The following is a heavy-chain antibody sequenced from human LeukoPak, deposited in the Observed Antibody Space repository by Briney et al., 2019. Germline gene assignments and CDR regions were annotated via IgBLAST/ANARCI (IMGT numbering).Heavy chain of an antibody. J-gene: IGHJ4*02. CDR1: VYTPGRYW. Sequence: GGSLRLPCVPSVYTPGRYWIHWVPDAPEGGRVCVSHINTDVGDTIYADSVKGRFTISRDNAKNTLFLQMNSLRAEDTAVYYCARDEKIVGASGQDYWGQGTLVTVSS. D-gene: IGHD1-26*01. CDR2: INTDVGDT. V-gene: IGHV3-74*01. CDR3: ARDEKIVGASGQDY.